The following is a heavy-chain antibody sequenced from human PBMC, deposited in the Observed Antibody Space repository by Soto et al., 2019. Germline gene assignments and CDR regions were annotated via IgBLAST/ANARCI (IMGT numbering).Heavy chain of an antibody. J-gene: IGHJ6*02. D-gene: IGHD3-16*01. CDR1: GGSFRGYF. CDR2: INESGGT. CDR3: ARVTVSYGSTSGGGVHLFYYGMDV. Sequence: KTSETLSLTCAVHGGSFRGYFWSWVRQSPGRGLEWIGEINESGGTDYNPSLQSRVSISVDTSKSQFSLNLTSVTGADTAVYLCARVTVSYGSTSGGGVHLFYYGMDVWGQGTTVTVSS. V-gene: IGHV4-34*01.